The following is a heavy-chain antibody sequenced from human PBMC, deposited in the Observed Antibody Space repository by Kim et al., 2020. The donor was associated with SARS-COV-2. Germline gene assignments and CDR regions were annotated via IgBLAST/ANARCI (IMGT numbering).Heavy chain of an antibody. J-gene: IGHJ4*02. V-gene: IGHV6-1*01. CDR3: ARGQVVYGDYYFDY. D-gene: IGHD4-17*01. Sequence: AVSLKSRITINPDTAKTRCSLQLNSVTPEDTAVYYCARGQVVYGDYYFDYWGQGTLVTVSS.